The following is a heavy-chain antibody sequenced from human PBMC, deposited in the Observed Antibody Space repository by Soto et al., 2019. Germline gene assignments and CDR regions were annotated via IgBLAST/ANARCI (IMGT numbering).Heavy chain of an antibody. Sequence: EVQLVESGGALVQPGTSLRLSCVGSGFTFKRDWMTWVRQATEKGLEWVANIKEDGTRENYVDSVKGRFTISRDNAKNSLFLQMNSLRVEDTALYDCASDLSPSCGGCWYDALDLWGQGTVVTVSS. V-gene: IGHV3-7*04. D-gene: IGHD2-15*01. J-gene: IGHJ3*01. CDR3: ASDLSPSCGGCWYDALDL. CDR1: GFTFKRDW. CDR2: IKEDGTRE.